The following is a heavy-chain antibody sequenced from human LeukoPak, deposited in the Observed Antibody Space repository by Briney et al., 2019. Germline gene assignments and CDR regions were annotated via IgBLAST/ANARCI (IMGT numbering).Heavy chain of an antibody. V-gene: IGHV3-23*01. CDR3: ARSRSGYYEDY. CDR2: MSADSATA. D-gene: IGHD3-22*01. Sequence: PGGSLRLSCAASGFNFGSYSMTWVRQAPGKGLEWVSVMSADSATAFYADSVKGRFTISRDNAKNSLSLQVNSLRAEDTAVYYCARSRSGYYEDYWGQGTLVTVSS. J-gene: IGHJ4*02. CDR1: GFNFGSYS.